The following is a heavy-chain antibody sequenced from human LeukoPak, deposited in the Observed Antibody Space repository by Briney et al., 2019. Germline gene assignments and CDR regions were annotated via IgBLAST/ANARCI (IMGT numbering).Heavy chain of an antibody. CDR3: AKAKGIQLWSTNNNFDP. CDR1: GFTFSTYA. Sequence: GGSLRLSCAASGFTFSTYAMSWVRQAPGKGLGWVSGISGSGGSTYYADSVKGRFTISRDNSKNTLYLQMNSLRAEDTAVYYCAKAKGIQLWSTNNNFDPWGQGTLVTVSS. D-gene: IGHD5-18*01. V-gene: IGHV3-23*01. J-gene: IGHJ5*02. CDR2: ISGSGGST.